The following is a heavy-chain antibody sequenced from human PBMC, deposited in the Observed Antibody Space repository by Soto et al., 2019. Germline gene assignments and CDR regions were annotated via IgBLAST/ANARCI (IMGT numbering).Heavy chain of an antibody. Sequence: ASVKVSCKASGYTFTSYAMHWVRQAPGQRLEWMGWINAGNGNTKYSQRFQGRVTITRDTSASTAYMELSSLRSEDTAVYYCARSVVVTAPHDYWGQGTLVTVSS. J-gene: IGHJ4*02. V-gene: IGHV1-3*01. CDR3: ARSVVVTAPHDY. CDR1: GYTFTSYA. D-gene: IGHD2-21*02. CDR2: INAGNGNT.